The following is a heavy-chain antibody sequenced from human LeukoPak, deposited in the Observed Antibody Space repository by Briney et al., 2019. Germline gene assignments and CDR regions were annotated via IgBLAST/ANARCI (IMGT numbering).Heavy chain of an antibody. CDR2: MNPNSGNT. Sequence: RASVTVSCKASGYTFTSYDINWVRQATGQGLEWMGWMNPNSGNTGYAQKFQGRVTMTRNTSISTAYMELSSLRSEDTAVYYCARVRGSYLGDAFDIWGQGTMVTVSS. V-gene: IGHV1-8*01. CDR3: ARVRGSYLGDAFDI. J-gene: IGHJ3*02. D-gene: IGHD1-26*01. CDR1: GYTFTSYD.